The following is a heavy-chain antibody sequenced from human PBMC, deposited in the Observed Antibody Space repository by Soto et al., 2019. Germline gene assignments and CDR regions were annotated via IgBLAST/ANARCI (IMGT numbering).Heavy chain of an antibody. CDR2: IYHSGST. J-gene: IGHJ6*02. D-gene: IGHD3-10*01. V-gene: IGHV4-30-2*01. CDR3: AKSGSYYNPYYYYGMDG. Sequence: QLQLQESGSGLVKPSQTLSLTCAVSGGSISSGGYSWSWIRQPPGKGLEWIGYIYHSGSTYYNPSLKSRVTISVDRSKNQFSLKLSSVTAADTAVYYCAKSGSYYNPYYYYGMDGWGQGTTVTVSS. CDR1: GGSISSGGYS.